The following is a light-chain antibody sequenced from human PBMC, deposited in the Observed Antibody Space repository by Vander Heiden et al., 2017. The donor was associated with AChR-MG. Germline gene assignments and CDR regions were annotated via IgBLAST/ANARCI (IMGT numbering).Light chain of an antibody. Sequence: DIHMTQSPSSLSASLGDRVTITCKASQDISQNLNWYQQRPGEAPNLLIYDASSLHAGVPSRFSGNGSGTNFTLVISGLQPEDLATYYCQQYDNSPPTFTFGPGTKVEVK. CDR1: QDISQN. CDR3: QQYDNSPPTFT. V-gene: IGKV1-33*01. J-gene: IGKJ3*01. CDR2: DAS.